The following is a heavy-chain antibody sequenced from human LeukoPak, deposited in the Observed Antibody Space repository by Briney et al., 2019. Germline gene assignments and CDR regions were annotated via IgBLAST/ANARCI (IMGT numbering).Heavy chain of an antibody. CDR3: ARTKRHNWNYFPFDC. CDR2: IYTSEST. J-gene: IGHJ4*02. Sequence: SETLSLTCTVSGGSISNYYWSWIRQPAGKGLEWIGRIYTSESTDYNPSLKSRVTMSVDTSKNQFSLKLSSVTAADTAVYYCARTKRHNWNYFPFDCWGQGTLVTVSS. V-gene: IGHV4-4*07. D-gene: IGHD1-7*01. CDR1: GGSISNYY.